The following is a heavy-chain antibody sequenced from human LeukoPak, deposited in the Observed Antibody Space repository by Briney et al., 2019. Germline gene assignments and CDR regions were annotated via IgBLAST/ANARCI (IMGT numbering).Heavy chain of an antibody. V-gene: IGHV5-10-1*01. J-gene: IGHJ3*02. D-gene: IGHD4-23*01. CDR2: IDPSDSYN. Sequence: GESLRISCKGSGYSFTSYWISWVRQMPGKGLEWMGRIDPSDSYNNYRPSFQGHVTISADKSISTAYLQWSSLKASDTAMYYCARPDDYGGKPAAFNIWGHGTMVTVSS. CDR3: ARPDDYGGKPAAFNI. CDR1: GYSFTSYW.